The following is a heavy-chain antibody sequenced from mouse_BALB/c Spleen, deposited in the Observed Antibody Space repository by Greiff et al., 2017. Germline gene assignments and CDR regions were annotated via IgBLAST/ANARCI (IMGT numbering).Heavy chain of an antibody. CDR2: IWSGGST. CDR3: ARNMIYYGNYVDY. Sequence: QVQLQQSGPGLVQPSQSLSITCTASGFSFTSYGAHWVRQSPGKGLEWLGVIWSGGSTDYNAAFISRLSISKDNSKSQVFFKMNSLQANDTAIYYCARNMIYYGNYVDYWGQGTTLTVSS. J-gene: IGHJ2*01. CDR1: GFSFTSYG. V-gene: IGHV2-2*02. D-gene: IGHD2-1*01.